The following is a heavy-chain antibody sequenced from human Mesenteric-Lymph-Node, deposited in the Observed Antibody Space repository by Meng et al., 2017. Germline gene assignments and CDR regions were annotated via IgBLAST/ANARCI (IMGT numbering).Heavy chain of an antibody. CDR1: GFTFRNYA. V-gene: IGHV3-23*01. Sequence: GESLKISCAASGFTFRNYAMSWVRQAPGKGLEWVSGISGSTNSTYHADSVKGRFTISRDNSKNTLYLQMNSLRAEDTAVYYCARTALGYSSSWSTFDYWGQGTLVTVSS. J-gene: IGHJ4*02. CDR2: ISGSTNST. CDR3: ARTALGYSSSWSTFDY. D-gene: IGHD6-13*01.